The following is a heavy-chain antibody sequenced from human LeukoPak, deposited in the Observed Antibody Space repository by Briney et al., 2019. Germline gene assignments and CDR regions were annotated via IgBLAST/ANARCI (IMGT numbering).Heavy chain of an antibody. J-gene: IGHJ4*02. CDR1: GFTFSSYS. D-gene: IGHD1-26*01. CDR3: AREVVGATGEY. V-gene: IGHV3-21*01. CDR2: ISSSSSYI. Sequence: GGSLRLSCAASGFTFSSYSMNWVRQAPGKGLEWVSSISSSSSYIYYADSVKGRFTISRDNAKNSLYLQMNSLRAEDTAVCYCAREVVGATGEYWAQGTLVTVSS.